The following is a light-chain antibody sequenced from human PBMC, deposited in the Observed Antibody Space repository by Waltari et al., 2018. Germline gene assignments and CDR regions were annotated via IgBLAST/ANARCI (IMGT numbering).Light chain of an antibody. Sequence: DIVMTQSPLSLPVTPGEPASISCRSSQSLLHSNGKIVFDWYLQKPGQSPQLLSYLGSNRASGVPDRFSGSRSGTDFTLKISRVEAEDVGVYYCMQALQTPYTFGQGTKLEIK. CDR2: LGS. CDR3: MQALQTPYT. J-gene: IGKJ2*01. V-gene: IGKV2-28*01. CDR1: QSLLHSNGKIV.